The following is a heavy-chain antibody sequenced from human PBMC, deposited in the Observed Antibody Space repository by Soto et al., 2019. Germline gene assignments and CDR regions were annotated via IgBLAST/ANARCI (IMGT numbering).Heavy chain of an antibody. Sequence: QVQLVQSGAEEKKPGASVKVSCKASGYTFTSYAMHWVRQAPGQRLEWMGWINAGNGNTKYSQKFQGRVTITRDTPASTAYMELSSLRSEDTAVYYCARGGGGYSYNDYWGQGTLVTVSS. CDR3: ARGGGGYSYNDY. D-gene: IGHD5-18*01. CDR1: GYTFTSYA. CDR2: INAGNGNT. J-gene: IGHJ4*02. V-gene: IGHV1-3*05.